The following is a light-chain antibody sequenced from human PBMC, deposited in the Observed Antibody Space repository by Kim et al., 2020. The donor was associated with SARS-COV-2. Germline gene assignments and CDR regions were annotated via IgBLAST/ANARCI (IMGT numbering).Light chain of an antibody. J-gene: IGLJ2*01. CDR2: EVS. CDR3: SSYTSSSTLI. CDR1: SSDVGSYNR. Sequence: QSALTQPPSVSGSPGQSVTISCTGTSSDVGSYNRVSWYQQPPGTAPKLIIYEVSDRPSGVPHRFSGSKSGNTASLTIFWLQTEDEADYYCSSYTSSSTLIFGGGTQLTVL. V-gene: IGLV2-18*02.